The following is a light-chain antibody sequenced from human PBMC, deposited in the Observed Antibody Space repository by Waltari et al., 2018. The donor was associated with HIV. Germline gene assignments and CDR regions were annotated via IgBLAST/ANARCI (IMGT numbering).Light chain of an antibody. V-gene: IGLV3-25*03. CDR2: KDN. CDR3: QSADISCIWV. Sequence: SYELTQPPSLSVSSGQTARITCSGAILTKQFAYWSQQKPGQAPVLLIYKDNKRPSGIPQRFSGSSSGTTVTLTISGVQAEDEADYYCQSADISCIWVVAGGTQVTVL. J-gene: IGLJ3*02. CDR1: ILTKQF.